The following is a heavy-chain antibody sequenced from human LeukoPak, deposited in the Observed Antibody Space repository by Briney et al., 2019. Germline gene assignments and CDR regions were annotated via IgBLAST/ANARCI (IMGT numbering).Heavy chain of an antibody. CDR1: GYTFTTSY. Sequence: GAPGKASCKASGYTFTTSYMNWVRQAPRQRLGWMGIIHLSGGSTSYAQKFQGRVTMTRDTATSTVYMELSSLRSEDTAVYYCARDVLLWFGGFGGAGYYFDYWGQGTLVTAS. CDR3: ARDVLLWFGGFGGAGYYFDY. V-gene: IGHV1-46*01. J-gene: IGHJ4*02. CDR2: IHLSGGST. D-gene: IGHD3-10*01.